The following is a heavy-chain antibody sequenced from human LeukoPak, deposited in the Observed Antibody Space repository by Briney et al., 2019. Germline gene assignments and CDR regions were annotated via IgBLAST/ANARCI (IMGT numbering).Heavy chain of an antibody. J-gene: IGHJ4*02. CDR3: ARGAPTVTTLSY. CDR2: IYHSGST. D-gene: IGHD4-17*01. Sequence: SETLSLTCTVSGGSISSGGYSWSWIRQPPGKGLEWIGYIYHSGSTYYNPSLKSRVTISVDRSKNQFSLKLSSVTAADTAVYYCARGAPTVTTLSYWGQGTLVTVSS. V-gene: IGHV4-30-2*01. CDR1: GGSISSGGYS.